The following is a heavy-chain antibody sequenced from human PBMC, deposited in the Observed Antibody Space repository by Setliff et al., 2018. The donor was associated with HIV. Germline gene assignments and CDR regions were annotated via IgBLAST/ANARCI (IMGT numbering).Heavy chain of an antibody. CDR2: ISTYSGKT. Sequence: ASVKVSCKASGYNFITFGINWVRQAPGQGLEWMGRISTYSGKTDYAEKFQGRLTMTMDTSTRTVFMELRSLTLDDTSVYYCARGSAPNIVVAASLDIWGQGILVTVSS. CDR1: GYNFITFG. D-gene: IGHD6-19*01. V-gene: IGHV1-18*01. CDR3: ARGSAPNIVVAASLDI. J-gene: IGHJ4*02.